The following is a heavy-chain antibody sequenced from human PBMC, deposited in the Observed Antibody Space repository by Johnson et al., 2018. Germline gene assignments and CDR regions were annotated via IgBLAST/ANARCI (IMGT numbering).Heavy chain of an antibody. CDR1: GGSISSYY. CDR2: IYYSGST. Sequence: QVQLQESGPGLVKPSETLSLTCTVSGGSISSYYWTWIRQPPEKGLEWIGYIYYSGSTNYNPSLKSRVTISVDTSKNQCSLQLSSVTAADTALYYCAGVGSSGYYYYMDGWGKGTTVTVSS. CDR3: AGVGSSGYYYYMDG. V-gene: IGHV4-59*01. J-gene: IGHJ6*03. D-gene: IGHD6-6*01.